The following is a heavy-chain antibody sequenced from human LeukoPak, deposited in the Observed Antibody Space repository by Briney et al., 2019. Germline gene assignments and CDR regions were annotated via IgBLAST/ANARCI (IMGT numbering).Heavy chain of an antibody. CDR1: GSTFSIYW. Sequence: GGSLRLSCAVSGSTFSIYWMRCARQAPGKGLEWVANIKQEKQDKYYVASVKGRFPISRDQAKSSIYLQMNSVKDEDTAVYYWARDGSGRKNYFDYWGQGTLVTVSS. D-gene: IGHD1-26*01. CDR3: ARDGSGRKNYFDY. CDR2: IKQEKQDK. J-gene: IGHJ4*02. V-gene: IGHV3-7*04.